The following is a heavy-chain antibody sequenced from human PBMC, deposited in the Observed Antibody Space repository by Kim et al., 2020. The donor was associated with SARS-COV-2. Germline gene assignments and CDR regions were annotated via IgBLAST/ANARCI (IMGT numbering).Heavy chain of an antibody. J-gene: IGHJ3*01. D-gene: IGHD1-26*01. CDR2: ISGSGGST. CDR1: GFTFSSYA. CDR3: AKSVGALTPGT. Sequence: GGSLRLSCAXSGFTFSSYAMSWVRQAPGKGLEWVSSISGSGGSTYYADSVKGRLTISRDNSKNTVYLQMNSLRAEDTAVYYCAKSVGALTPGTWGQGTMVTVSS. V-gene: IGHV3-23*01.